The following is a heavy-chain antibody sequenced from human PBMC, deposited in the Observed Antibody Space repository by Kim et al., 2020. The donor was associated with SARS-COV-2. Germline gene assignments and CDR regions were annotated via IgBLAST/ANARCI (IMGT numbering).Heavy chain of an antibody. D-gene: IGHD1-26*01. CDR2: ISAYKGNT. V-gene: IGHV1-18*01. CDR1: DYTFTTYG. CDR3: ARGGSGSYFDS. Sequence: ASVKVSCKASDYTFTTYGVTWVRQAPGQGLEWLGWISAYKGNTNYAQQLQGRVTMTTDTSTSTAYMELRSLRSDDTAVYYCARGGSGSYFDSWGQGTLVTVSS. J-gene: IGHJ4*02.